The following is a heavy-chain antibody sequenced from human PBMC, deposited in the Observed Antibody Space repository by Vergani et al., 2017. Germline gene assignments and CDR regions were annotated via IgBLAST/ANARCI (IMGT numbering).Heavy chain of an antibody. D-gene: IGHD3-3*01. CDR1: GFTFSSYA. J-gene: IGHJ6*02. CDR3: AREVTDYDFWSGIGDYYYGMDV. CDR2: ISYDGSNK. V-gene: IGHV3-30-3*01. Sequence: QVQLVESGGGVVQPGRSLRLSCAASGFTFSSYAMHWVRQAPGKGLEWVAVISYDGSNKYYADSVKGRFTISRDNAKNSLYLQMNSLRAEDTAVYYCAREVTDYDFWSGIGDYYYGMDVWGQGTTVTVSS.